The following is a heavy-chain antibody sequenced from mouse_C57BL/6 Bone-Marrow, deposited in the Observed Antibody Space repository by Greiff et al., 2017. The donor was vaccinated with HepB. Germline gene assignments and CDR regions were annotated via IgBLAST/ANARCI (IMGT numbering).Heavy chain of an antibody. V-gene: IGHV5-12*01. CDR2: ISNGGGST. D-gene: IGHD1-1*01. CDR3: ARQRDYYGSSYVYWYFDV. Sequence: EVKLVESGGGLVQPGGSLKLSCAASGFTFSDYYMYWVRQTPEKRLEWVAYISNGGGSTYYPDTVKGRFTISRDNAKNTLYLQMSRLKSEDTAMYYCARQRDYYGSSYVYWYFDVWGTGTTVTVSS. CDR1: GFTFSDYY. J-gene: IGHJ1*03.